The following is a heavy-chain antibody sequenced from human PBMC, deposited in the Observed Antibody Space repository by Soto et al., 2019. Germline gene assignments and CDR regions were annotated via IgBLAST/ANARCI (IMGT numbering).Heavy chain of an antibody. D-gene: IGHD4-17*01. CDR1: GGTFSSYT. J-gene: IGHJ3*02. CDR2: IIPILGIS. Sequence: QVQRVQSGAEVKKPGSSVKVSCKSSGGTFSSYTISWVRQAPGEGHEWMGRIIPILGISNYAQKFQGRVTITAEKSKRTAYMELSSLRSEDTAVYYCAGLPGDYGGAFDIWGQGKLVTVSS. V-gene: IGHV1-69*02. CDR3: AGLPGDYGGAFDI.